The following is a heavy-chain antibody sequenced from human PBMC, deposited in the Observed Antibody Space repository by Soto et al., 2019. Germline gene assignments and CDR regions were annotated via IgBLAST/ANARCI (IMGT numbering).Heavy chain of an antibody. CDR1: GFTFSDYY. CDR3: ARSIEQWLIYYYYYGMDV. Sequence: QVQLVESGGGLVKPGGSLRLSCAASGFTFSDYYMSWIRQAPGKGLEWVSYISSSGSTIYYADSVKGRFTISRDNAKNSLYLQMNSLRGEDTAVYYCARSIEQWLIYYYYYGMDVWGQGTTVTVSS. J-gene: IGHJ6*02. V-gene: IGHV3-11*01. CDR2: ISSSGSTI. D-gene: IGHD6-19*01.